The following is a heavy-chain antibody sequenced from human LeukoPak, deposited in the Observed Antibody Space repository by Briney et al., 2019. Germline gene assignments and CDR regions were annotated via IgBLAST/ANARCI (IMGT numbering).Heavy chain of an antibody. CDR2: ILSSGST. V-gene: IGHV4-61*05. D-gene: IGHD1-14*01. Sequence: PSETLSLTCTVSGGSISSSSYYRGWIRQTPGKGLEWIGYILSSGSTNYNPSVKSRVTISVDTSKNQFSLKLSSVTAADTAVYYCARTNQISETAFDIWGQGTTVIVTS. J-gene: IGHJ3*02. CDR3: ARTNQISETAFDI. CDR1: GGSISSSSYY.